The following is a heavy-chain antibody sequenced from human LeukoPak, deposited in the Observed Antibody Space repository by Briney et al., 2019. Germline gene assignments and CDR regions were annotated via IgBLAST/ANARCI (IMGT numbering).Heavy chain of an antibody. D-gene: IGHD3-10*01. J-gene: IGHJ5*02. V-gene: IGHV1-8*01. CDR2: MNPNSGNT. CDR3: ARARWFRELFRDPNWFDP. Sequence: GASVKVSCKASGYTFTSYDINWVRQATGQGLEWMGWMNPNSGNTGYAQKFQGRVTMTRNTSISTAYMELSSLRPEDTAVYYCARARWFRELFRDPNWFDPWGQGTLVTVSS. CDR1: GYTFTSYD.